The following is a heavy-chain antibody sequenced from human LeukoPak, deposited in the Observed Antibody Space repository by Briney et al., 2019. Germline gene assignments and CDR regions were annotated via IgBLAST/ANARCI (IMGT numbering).Heavy chain of an antibody. CDR1: GGSLSSSSYY. D-gene: IGHD6-13*01. CDR3: AKIEYSSSFL. CDR2: IYYSGST. Sequence: SETLSLTCTVSGGSLSSSSYYWGWIRQPPGKGLEWIGSIYYSGSTYYNPSLKSRVTISVDTSKNQFSLKLSSVTAADTAVYYCAKIEYSSSFLWGQGTLVTVSS. J-gene: IGHJ4*02. V-gene: IGHV4-39*01.